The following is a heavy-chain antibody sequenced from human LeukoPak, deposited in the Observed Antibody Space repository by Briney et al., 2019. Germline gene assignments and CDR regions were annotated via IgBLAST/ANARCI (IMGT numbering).Heavy chain of an antibody. CDR3: AKDLEWLSRYYYYYMDV. CDR1: GFTVSSNY. CDR2: IYSGGST. D-gene: IGHD3-3*01. V-gene: IGHV3-53*01. Sequence: GGSLRLSCAASGFTVSSNYMSWVRQAPGKGLEWVSVIYSGGSTYYADSVKGRFTISRDNSKNTLYLQMNSLRAEDTAVYYCAKDLEWLSRYYYYYMDVWGKGTTVTVSS. J-gene: IGHJ6*03.